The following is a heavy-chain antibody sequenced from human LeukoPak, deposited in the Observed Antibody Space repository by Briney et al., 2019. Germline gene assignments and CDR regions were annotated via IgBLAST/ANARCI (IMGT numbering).Heavy chain of an antibody. CDR2: TSGGSYST. CDR1: GFTLSNYA. D-gene: IGHD2-2*01. CDR3: ANLYKGGCSTSFFSFYY. Sequence: GGSLRLSCAASGFTLSNYAMNWVRQAPGKGLEWVSTTSGGSYSTYYADSVKGRFTISRDNSKNTLYLQMNSLRAEDTAIYYCANLYKGGCSTSFFSFYYWGQGTLVPVPS. J-gene: IGHJ4*02. V-gene: IGHV3-23*01.